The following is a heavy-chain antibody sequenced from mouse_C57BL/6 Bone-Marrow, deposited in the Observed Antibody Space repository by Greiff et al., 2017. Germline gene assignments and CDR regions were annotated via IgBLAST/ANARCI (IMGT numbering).Heavy chain of an antibody. CDR2: ISSGSSTI. CDR1: GFTFSDYG. CDR3: ARYDYDWFAY. Sequence: EVQGVESGGGLVKPGGSLKLSCAASGFTFSDYGMHWVRQAPEKGLEWVAYISSGSSTIHYADTVKGRFTISRDNAKNTLFLQMTSLRSEDTAMYYCARYDYDWFAYWGQGTLVTVSA. V-gene: IGHV5-17*01. J-gene: IGHJ3*01. D-gene: IGHD2-4*01.